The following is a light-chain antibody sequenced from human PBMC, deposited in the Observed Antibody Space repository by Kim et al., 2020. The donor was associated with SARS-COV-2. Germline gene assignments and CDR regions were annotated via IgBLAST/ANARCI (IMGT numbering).Light chain of an antibody. V-gene: IGKV1-27*01. CDR3: QKYYNAPRT. CDR1: QVIRVD. Sequence: AALGDRVTIACRASQVIRVDLAWYQQIPGQVPKLLFYAASTVHSGVPSRFSGTGFGTDFTLPIRSLQPEDVATYYCQKYYNAPRTFGPGTKVDIK. CDR2: AAS. J-gene: IGKJ1*01.